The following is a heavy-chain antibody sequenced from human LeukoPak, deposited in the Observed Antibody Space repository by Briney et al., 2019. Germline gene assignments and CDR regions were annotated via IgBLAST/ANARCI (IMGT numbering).Heavy chain of an antibody. J-gene: IGHJ1*01. V-gene: IGHV3-23*01. CDR1: GFTFTSYA. Sequence: GGSLRLSCAASGFTFTSYAMSWVRQAPGKGLEWVSAISGSGRDSYYADSVKGRFTISRDNSKNTLYLQMNSLRAEDTAVYYCARAYYDSSGYYYGSHAEYFQHWGQGTLVTVSS. CDR3: ARAYYDSSGYYYGSHAEYFQH. D-gene: IGHD3-22*01. CDR2: ISGSGRDS.